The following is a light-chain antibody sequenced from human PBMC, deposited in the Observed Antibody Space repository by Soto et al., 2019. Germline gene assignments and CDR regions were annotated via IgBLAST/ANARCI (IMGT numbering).Light chain of an antibody. J-gene: IGLJ1*01. CDR3: QSYDSTRSARYV. Sequence: QSVLTQPPSVSGAPGQRVTISCTGSSSNIGADYDVHWYQQRPGTAPKLLIFGNINRPSGVPDRFSGSKSGTSVSLAITGLLAEDEGDYYCQSYDSTRSARYVFGTGTKLTVL. V-gene: IGLV1-40*01. CDR1: SSNIGADYD. CDR2: GNI.